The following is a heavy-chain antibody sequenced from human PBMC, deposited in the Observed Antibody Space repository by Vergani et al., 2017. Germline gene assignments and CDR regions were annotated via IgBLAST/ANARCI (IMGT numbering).Heavy chain of an antibody. CDR2: IIPIFGTA. Sequence: QVQLVQSGAEVKKPGSSVKVSCKASGGTFSSYAISWVRQAPGQGLEWMGGIIPIFGTANYAQKFQGRVTITADEATSTAYMELSSLRSEDTAVYYCARAKDRYSSGWYCPFDYWGQGTLVTVSS. V-gene: IGHV1-69*01. CDR3: ARAKDRYSSGWYCPFDY. D-gene: IGHD6-19*01. CDR1: GGTFSSYA. J-gene: IGHJ4*02.